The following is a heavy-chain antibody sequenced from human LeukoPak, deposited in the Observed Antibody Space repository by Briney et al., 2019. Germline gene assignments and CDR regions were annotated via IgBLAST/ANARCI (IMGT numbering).Heavy chain of an antibody. V-gene: IGHV4-59*08. CDR2: IYYSGST. CDR1: GGSISSYY. J-gene: IGHJ3*02. Sequence: SETLSLTCTVSGGSISSYYWSWIRQPPGKGLEWIGYIYYSGSTNYNPSLKSRVTISVDTSKNQFSLKLSSVTAADTAVYYCARRYYDILTGLGDAFDIWGQGTMVTVSS. CDR3: ARRYYDILTGLGDAFDI. D-gene: IGHD3-9*01.